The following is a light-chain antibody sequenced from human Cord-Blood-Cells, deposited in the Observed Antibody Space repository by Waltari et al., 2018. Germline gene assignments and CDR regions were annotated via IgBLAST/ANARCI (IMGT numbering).Light chain of an antibody. CDR1: QSVSSY. V-gene: IGKV3-11*01. CDR3: QQRSNWLT. Sequence: EIVLTQSPATLSLSPGERATLSCRASQSVSSYLAWYQQKTVQAPRLLIYDASNSATGIPARFSGSGSGTDFTLTISSLEPEDFAVYYCQQRSNWLTFGGGTKVEIK. CDR2: DAS. J-gene: IGKJ4*01.